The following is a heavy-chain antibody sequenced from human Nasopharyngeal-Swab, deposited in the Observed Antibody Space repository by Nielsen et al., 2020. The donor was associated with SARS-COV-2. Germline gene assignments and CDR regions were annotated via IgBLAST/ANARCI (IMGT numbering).Heavy chain of an antibody. CDR2: ITSGNSV. Sequence: GSSLRLCWACCGFIFSPYTMTWVRQAPGKGLQWISYITSGNSVQYADSVRGRFTISRDNAKNSLYLQMNSLTAEDTAVYYCARERGGGYGDYWGQGTLVTVSS. CDR3: ARERGGGYGDY. J-gene: IGHJ4*02. D-gene: IGHD5-12*01. CDR1: GFIFSPYT. V-gene: IGHV3-48*04.